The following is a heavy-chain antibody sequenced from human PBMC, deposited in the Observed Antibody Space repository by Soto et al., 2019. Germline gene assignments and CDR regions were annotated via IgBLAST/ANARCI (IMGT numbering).Heavy chain of an antibody. J-gene: IGHJ4*02. CDR3: ALRKWYPRHYYLDY. CDR2: FDPEDGAT. CDR1: GYTITELS. D-gene: IGHD2-8*01. V-gene: IGHV1-24*01. Sequence: ASVNFSCQVSGYTITELSMNWVRQAHGKGLEWMGGFDPEDGATIYAQKFQGRVTMTEDTSTDTAYMELSSLRAEDTAVYYCALRKWYPRHYYLDYWGQGTLVTVSS.